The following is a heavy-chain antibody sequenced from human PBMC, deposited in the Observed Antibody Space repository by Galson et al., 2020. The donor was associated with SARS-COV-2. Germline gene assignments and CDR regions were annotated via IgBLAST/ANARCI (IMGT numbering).Heavy chain of an antibody. Sequence: GESLKISCAASGFTFSSYWMSWVRQAPGKGLEWVANIKQDGSEKYYVDSVKGRFTISRDNAKNSLYLQMNSLRAEDTAVYYCAKDLSSGWMDFDYWGQGTLVTVSS. CDR2: IKQDGSEK. D-gene: IGHD6-19*01. CDR1: GFTFSSYW. CDR3: AKDLSSGWMDFDY. J-gene: IGHJ4*02. V-gene: IGHV3-7*01.